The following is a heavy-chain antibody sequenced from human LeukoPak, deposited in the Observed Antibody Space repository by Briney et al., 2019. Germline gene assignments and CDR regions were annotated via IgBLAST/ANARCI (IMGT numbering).Heavy chain of an antibody. CDR3: ARGYSSGWYYFDY. V-gene: IGHV3-53*01. Sequence: GGSLRLSCAASGFTVSSNYMSWVRQAPGKGLEWVSVIYSGGSTYYADSVKGRFTISRDNSKNTLYLQMNSLRAEDTAVYYCARGYSSGWYYFDYWGRGTLVTVSS. CDR2: IYSGGST. J-gene: IGHJ4*02. CDR1: GFTVSSNY. D-gene: IGHD6-19*01.